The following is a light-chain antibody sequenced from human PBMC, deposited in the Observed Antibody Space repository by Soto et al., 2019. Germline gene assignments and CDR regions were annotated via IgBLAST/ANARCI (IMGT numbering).Light chain of an antibody. Sequence: QSVLTQPASVSGSPGQSITISCTGTSIDVGAYDFVSWYQQHPGKLPKLMIFDVSRRPSGVSDRFSGSKSGNTASLTISGLQAEDEGDYYCSSYTSSSTHVFGSGTKLTVL. J-gene: IGLJ1*01. CDR1: SIDVGAYDF. CDR2: DVS. V-gene: IGLV2-14*03. CDR3: SSYTSSSTHV.